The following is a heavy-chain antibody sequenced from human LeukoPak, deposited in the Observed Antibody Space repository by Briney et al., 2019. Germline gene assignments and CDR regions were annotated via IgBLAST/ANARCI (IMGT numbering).Heavy chain of an antibody. Sequence: PSQTLSLTCTVSGGSINDYYWSWIRQSPEKGLECLAYIYYTGKTNYNPSLESRLTVSVDTSRNQVFLKLRSATAADTAVYYCARQPGSFYEVGASDSWGQGTLVTVSS. D-gene: IGHD1-26*01. CDR3: ARQPGSFYEVGASDS. CDR1: GGSINDYY. J-gene: IGHJ5*01. CDR2: IYYTGKT. V-gene: IGHV4-59*08.